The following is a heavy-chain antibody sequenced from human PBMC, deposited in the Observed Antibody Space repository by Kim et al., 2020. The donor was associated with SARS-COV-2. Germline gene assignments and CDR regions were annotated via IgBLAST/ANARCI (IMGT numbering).Heavy chain of an antibody. D-gene: IGHD6-19*01. Sequence: AIYAQKFRGRVTITADESTGTAHMELSSLRSEDTAVYYCARLGEYSSGFDYWGQGTLVTVSS. CDR2: A. J-gene: IGHJ4*02. CDR3: ARLGEYSSGFDY. V-gene: IGHV1-69*01.